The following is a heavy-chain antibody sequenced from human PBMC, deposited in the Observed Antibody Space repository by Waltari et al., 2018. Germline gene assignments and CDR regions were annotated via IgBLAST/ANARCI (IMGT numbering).Heavy chain of an antibody. CDR2: IAYDGSNK. D-gene: IGHD1-26*01. CDR1: GFTFSSYG. Sequence: QVQLVESGGGVVQPGRSLRLSCAASGFTFSSYGMHWVRQAPGKVLAWVAVIAYDGSNKYYADAGKGRFTISRDNSKNTLYLQMNSLRAEDTAVYYCAKLIVGATSFDYWGQGTLVTVSS. CDR3: AKLIVGATSFDY. J-gene: IGHJ4*02. V-gene: IGHV3-30*18.